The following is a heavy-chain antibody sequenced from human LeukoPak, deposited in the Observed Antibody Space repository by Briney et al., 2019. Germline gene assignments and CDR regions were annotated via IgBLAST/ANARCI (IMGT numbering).Heavy chain of an antibody. J-gene: IGHJ5*01. CDR1: GFSLSTSGVG. D-gene: IGHD3-10*01. Sequence: ESGPTLVKPTQTLTQTCTFSGFSLSTSGVGVGWIRQPPGKALEWIALIYWDDDKRYIPSLKSRLTITKDTSKNQVVLTMTNMDPVDTSTYYCARTHYIGMVRTYWFDSWGQGTLVTVSS. CDR2: IYWDDDK. V-gene: IGHV2-5*02. CDR3: ARTHYIGMVRTYWFDS.